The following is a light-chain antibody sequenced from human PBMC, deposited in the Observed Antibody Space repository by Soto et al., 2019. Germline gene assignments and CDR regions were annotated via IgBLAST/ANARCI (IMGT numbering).Light chain of an antibody. V-gene: IGKV1-39*01. CDR3: QHSYSAPLT. Sequence: DIQMTQSPSPLSASVGDRVTITCRASQAISSYLNWYQQKPGKAPKLLIYAASSLQSGVPSRFSGSGSGTDFTLAISSLQPEDFATYYCQHSYSAPLTFGGGTKVEIE. CDR1: QAISSY. J-gene: IGKJ4*01. CDR2: AAS.